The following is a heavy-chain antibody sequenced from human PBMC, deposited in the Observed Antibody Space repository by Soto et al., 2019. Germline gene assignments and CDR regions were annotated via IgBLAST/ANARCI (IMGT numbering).Heavy chain of an antibody. V-gene: IGHV3-23*01. D-gene: IGHD3-16*02. CDR2: ISGSGDSK. CDR3: ARIPFDHVWGTDRYSPNFDY. Sequence: GGSLRLSCAASGFTFSSYALSWVRQGPGKGLEWVSGISGSGDSKHYSDSLKGRFTISRDNSKNTLFLQMNSVRAEDTAVYYCARIPFDHVWGTDRYSPNFDYWGQGTQVTVSS. CDR1: GFTFSSYA. J-gene: IGHJ4*02.